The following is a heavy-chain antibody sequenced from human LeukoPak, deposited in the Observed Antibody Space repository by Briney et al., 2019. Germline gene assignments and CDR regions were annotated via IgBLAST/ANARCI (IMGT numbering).Heavy chain of an antibody. CDR3: ARDGRYDFWSGAYYFDY. CDR2: IYYSGST. D-gene: IGHD3-3*01. J-gene: IGHJ4*02. CDR1: GGSISSSSYY. V-gene: IGHV4-39*07. Sequence: SETLSLTCTVSGGSISSSSYYWGWIRQPPGKGLEWIGSIYYSGSTYYNPSLKSRVTISVDTSKNQFSLKLSSVTAADTAVYYCARDGRYDFWSGAYYFDYWGQGTLVTVSS.